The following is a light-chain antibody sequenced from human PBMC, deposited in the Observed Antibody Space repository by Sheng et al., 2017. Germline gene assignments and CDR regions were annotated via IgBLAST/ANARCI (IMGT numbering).Light chain of an antibody. CDR1: SDDVGNFNF. J-gene: IGLJ1*01. CDR3: SSYTSSSTLYV. Sequence: QSALTQPASVSGSPGQSITISCTGTSDDVGNFNFVSWYQQHPGEAPKLIIFDVTNRPSGVSNRFSGSKSGNTASLTISGLQAEDEADYYCSSYTSSSTLYVFGTGTKVTVL. CDR2: DVT. V-gene: IGLV2-14*03.